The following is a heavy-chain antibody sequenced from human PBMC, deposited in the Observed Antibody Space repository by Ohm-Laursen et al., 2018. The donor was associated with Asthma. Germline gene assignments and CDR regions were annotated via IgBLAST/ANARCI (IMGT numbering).Heavy chain of an antibody. Sequence: RSLRLSCAASGFTFSSYGMHWVRQAPGKGLEWVAVISYDGSNKYYADSVKGRFTISRDNSKNTLYLQMNSLRAEDTAVYYCARGEVAGDEPDAFDIWGQGTMVTVSS. V-gene: IGHV3-30*03. CDR1: GFTFSSYG. CDR2: ISYDGSNK. D-gene: IGHD6-19*01. J-gene: IGHJ3*02. CDR3: ARGEVAGDEPDAFDI.